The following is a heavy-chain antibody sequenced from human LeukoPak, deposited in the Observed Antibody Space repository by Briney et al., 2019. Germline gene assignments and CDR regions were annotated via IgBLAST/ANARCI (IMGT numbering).Heavy chain of an antibody. CDR3: ARAGPAMVRGVL. Sequence: SETLSLTCAVYGGSFSGYYWSWIRQPPGKGLEWIGEINHSGSTNYNPSLKSRVTISVDTSKNQFSLKLSSVTAADTAVYYCARAGPAMVRGVLWGQGTLVTVSS. V-gene: IGHV4-34*01. CDR2: INHSGST. CDR1: GGSFSGYY. D-gene: IGHD3-10*01. J-gene: IGHJ4*02.